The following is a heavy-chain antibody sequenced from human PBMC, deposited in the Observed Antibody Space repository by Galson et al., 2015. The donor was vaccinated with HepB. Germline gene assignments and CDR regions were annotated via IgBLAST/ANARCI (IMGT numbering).Heavy chain of an antibody. V-gene: IGHV4-59*01. CDR3: ARGDYSYGGDY. D-gene: IGHD5-18*01. CDR1: GGSISSYY. CDR2: IYYSGST. J-gene: IGHJ4*02. Sequence: LTCTVSGGSISSYYWSWIRQPPGKGLEWIGYIYYSGSTNYNPSLKSRVTISVDTSKNQFSLKLSSVTAADTAVYYCARGDYSYGGDYWGQGTLVTVSS.